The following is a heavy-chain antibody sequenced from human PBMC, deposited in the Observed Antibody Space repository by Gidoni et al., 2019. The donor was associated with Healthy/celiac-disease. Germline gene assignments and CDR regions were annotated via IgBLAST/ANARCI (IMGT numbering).Heavy chain of an antibody. V-gene: IGHV3-53*01. CDR2: IYSGGST. Sequence: EVQLVESGGGLIQPGGSLILSCAASGFTVSSNYMSWVRQAPGKGLEWVSVIYSGGSTSYADSVKGRFTISRDNSKNTLYLQMNSLRSEDTAVYYCARETRDYGDYWHNYWFDPWGQGTLVTVSS. J-gene: IGHJ5*02. CDR1: GFTVSSNY. CDR3: ARETRDYGDYWHNYWFDP. D-gene: IGHD4-17*01.